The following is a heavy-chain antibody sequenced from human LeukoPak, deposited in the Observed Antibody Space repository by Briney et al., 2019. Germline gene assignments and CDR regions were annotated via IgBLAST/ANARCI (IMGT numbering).Heavy chain of an antibody. J-gene: IGHJ5*02. D-gene: IGHD1-1*01. CDR1: GGSISSSSYY. Sequence: PSETLSLTCTVSGGSISSSSYYWGWIRQPPGKGLEWIGSIYYSGSTYYNPSLKSRVTISVDTSKNQFSLKLSSVTAADTAVYYCARFSSWNEGRWFDPWGQGTLVTVSS. CDR2: IYYSGST. CDR3: ARFSSWNEGRWFDP. V-gene: IGHV4-39*01.